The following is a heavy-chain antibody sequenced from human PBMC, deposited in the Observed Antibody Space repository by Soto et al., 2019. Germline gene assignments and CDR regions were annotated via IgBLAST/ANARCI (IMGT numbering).Heavy chain of an antibody. CDR2: INGGDGGT. CDR1: GYTFAHYA. V-gene: IGHV1-3*01. Sequence: ASVKVSCKASGYTFAHYAINWVRLAPGQSLEWMGWINGGDGGTKYSQNFQDRVTFTRDTSATTAYMELNSLSSEDTAVYYCAQSSGWYALHYWGQGTLVTVSS. D-gene: IGHD6-19*01. J-gene: IGHJ4*02. CDR3: AQSSGWYALHY.